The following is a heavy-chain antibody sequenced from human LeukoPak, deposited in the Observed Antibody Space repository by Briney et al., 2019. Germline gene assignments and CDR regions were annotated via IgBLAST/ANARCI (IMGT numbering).Heavy chain of an antibody. CDR1: GVSINSGDYY. D-gene: IGHD4-23*01. J-gene: IGHJ4*02. CDR2: ISYNGRT. Sequence: SQTLSLTCTVSGVSINSGDYYWSWIRQPPGKGLGWIGYISYNGRTFYNPSLNSRLTISVDTSKNHFSLKLTSVTAADTAVYYCARRLGGNGGLDYWGQGILVTVSS. CDR3: ARRLGGNGGLDY. V-gene: IGHV4-30-4*08.